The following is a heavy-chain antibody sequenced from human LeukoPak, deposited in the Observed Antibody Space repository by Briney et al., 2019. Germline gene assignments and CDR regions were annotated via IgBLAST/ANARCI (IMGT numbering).Heavy chain of an antibody. J-gene: IGHJ4*02. CDR3: ARVTGRYDILTGQPLYYFDY. D-gene: IGHD3-9*01. CDR1: GGSISSSSYY. CDR2: IYYSGST. Sequence: SETLSLTCTVSGGSISSSSYYWGWIRQPPGKGLEWIGSIYYSGSTYYNPSLKSRVTISVDRSKNQFSLKLSSVTAADTAVYYCARVTGRYDILTGQPLYYFDYWGQGTLVTVSS. V-gene: IGHV4-39*07.